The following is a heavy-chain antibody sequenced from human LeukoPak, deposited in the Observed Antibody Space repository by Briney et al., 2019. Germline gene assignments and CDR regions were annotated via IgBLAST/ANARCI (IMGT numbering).Heavy chain of an antibody. CDR2: ILYDGSYK. CDR3: ARDYGSGIDC. D-gene: IGHD3-10*01. Sequence: GSLRLSCAASGFTFSSYGMHWVRQAPGKGLEWVAAILYDGSYKYYADSVKGRFTISRDNSKSTLYLQMNSLRAEDTAVYYCARDYGSGIDCWGQGTLVTVSS. J-gene: IGHJ4*02. CDR1: GFTFSSYG. V-gene: IGHV3-33*05.